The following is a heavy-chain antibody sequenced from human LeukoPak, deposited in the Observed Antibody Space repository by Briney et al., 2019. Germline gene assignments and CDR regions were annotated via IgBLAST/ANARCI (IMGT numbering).Heavy chain of an antibody. V-gene: IGHV4-34*01. D-gene: IGHD6-6*01. CDR3: ARGRGAARFVTIEFDY. CDR1: GGSFSGYH. J-gene: IGHJ4*02. CDR2: INHRGST. Sequence: PSETLSLTCAVYGGSFSGYHWSWIRQPPGNGLEWIGEINHRGSTNYNPSLKSRVTMSVDTSKNQFSLKLSSVTAADTAVYYCARGRGAARFVTIEFDYWGQGALVTVSS.